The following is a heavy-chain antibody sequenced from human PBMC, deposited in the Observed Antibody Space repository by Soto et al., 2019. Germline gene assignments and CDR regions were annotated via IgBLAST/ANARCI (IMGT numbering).Heavy chain of an antibody. CDR1: GYTFTSYH. CDR3: ARGREMYTRPPGY. CDR2: INPSGGLA. Sequence: QVRLVQSGAEVTKPGASVRLSCETSGYTFTSYHIHWVRQAPGQGLVWMGVINPSGGLATSAQQFRDRVTVTRDTSTSTVYMELSSLRSDDTAVYYCARGREMYTRPPGYWGHGTLVTVSS. V-gene: IGHV1-46*01. J-gene: IGHJ4*01. D-gene: IGHD1-20*01.